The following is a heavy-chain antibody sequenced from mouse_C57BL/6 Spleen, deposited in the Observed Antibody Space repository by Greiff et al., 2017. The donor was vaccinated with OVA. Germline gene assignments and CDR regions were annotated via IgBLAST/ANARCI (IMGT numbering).Heavy chain of an antibody. Sequence: QVQLQQPGAELVMPGASVKLSCKASGYTFTSYWMHWVKQRPGQGLEWIGEIDPSDSYTNYNQKFKGKSTLTVDKSSSTAYMQLSSLTSEDSAVYYCARSMIYYDYDGKTSLDYWGQGTTLPVSS. D-gene: IGHD2-4*01. CDR1: GYTFTSYW. CDR3: ARSMIYYDYDGKTSLDY. CDR2: IDPSDSYT. J-gene: IGHJ2*01. V-gene: IGHV1-69*01.